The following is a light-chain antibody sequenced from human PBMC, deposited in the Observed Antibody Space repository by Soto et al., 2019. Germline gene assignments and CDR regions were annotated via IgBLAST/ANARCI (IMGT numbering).Light chain of an antibody. Sequence: DIQMTQSPSSVSASVGDRVTITCRASQSMSSYLNWYQQKPGKAPKLLIYAASSLQSGVPSRFSGSGSGTDFTLTISSLQPEDFATYYCQQSYSTPWTFGQETKVEIK. J-gene: IGKJ1*01. CDR2: AAS. CDR3: QQSYSTPWT. V-gene: IGKV1-39*01. CDR1: QSMSSY.